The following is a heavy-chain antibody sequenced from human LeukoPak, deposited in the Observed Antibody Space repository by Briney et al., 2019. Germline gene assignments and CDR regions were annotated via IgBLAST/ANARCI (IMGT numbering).Heavy chain of an antibody. Sequence: SETLSLTCTVSGGSISGSYWSWIRQPAGNGLEWIGRIYTSENTNYNPSLKSRVTISVDTSKNQFSLKLSSVTAADTAVYYCARDGIAALGWFDPWGQGTLVTVSS. V-gene: IGHV4-4*07. J-gene: IGHJ5*02. CDR2: IYTSENT. CDR3: ARDGIAALGWFDP. D-gene: IGHD6-6*01. CDR1: GGSISGSY.